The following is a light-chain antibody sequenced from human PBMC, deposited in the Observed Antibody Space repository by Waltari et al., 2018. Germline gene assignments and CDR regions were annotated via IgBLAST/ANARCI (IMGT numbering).Light chain of an antibody. J-gene: IGLJ2*01. V-gene: IGLV2-23*02. CDR2: DVN. Sequence: QPALTQPATVSGSPTQSITISCTGTTSDVGRYPLFPWYQQPPGRAPQLMIFDVNKRPSGISNRFSGSKSGNTASLTISGLQAEDEADYYCCSYAGSSTFVFGGGTKLTVL. CDR1: TSDVGRYPL. CDR3: CSYAGSSTFV.